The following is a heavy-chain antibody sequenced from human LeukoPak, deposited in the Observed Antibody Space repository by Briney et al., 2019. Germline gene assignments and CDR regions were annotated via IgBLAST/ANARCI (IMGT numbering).Heavy chain of an antibody. CDR1: GFMFNNYA. Sequence: GGSLRLSCAASGFMFNNYAMSWVRQLPEKGLEWVSSITAGGRTYYADSVKGRFTASRDPSKDILFLQLTNLRAEDTAVYFCARAYSGSYAEGFDYWGQGTLVTVSS. CDR2: ITAGGRT. V-gene: IGHV3-23*01. CDR3: ARAYSGSYAEGFDY. D-gene: IGHD1-26*01. J-gene: IGHJ4*02.